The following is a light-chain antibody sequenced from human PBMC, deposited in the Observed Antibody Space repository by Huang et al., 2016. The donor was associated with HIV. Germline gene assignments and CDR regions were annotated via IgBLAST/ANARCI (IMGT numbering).Light chain of an antibody. CDR1: QGISNY. Sequence: DIQMTQSPSSLSASVGDRVTITCRASQGISNYLAWYQQKPGKVPKLLIYAESALQSGVPSRFSGSGSGTDFTLTISSLQPEDVATYYCQKYNSAPLFTFGPGTKVDIK. J-gene: IGKJ3*01. V-gene: IGKV1-27*01. CDR2: AES. CDR3: QKYNSAPLFT.